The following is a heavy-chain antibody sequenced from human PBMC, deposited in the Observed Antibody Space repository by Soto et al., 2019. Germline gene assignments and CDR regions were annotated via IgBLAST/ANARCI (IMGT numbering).Heavy chain of an antibody. J-gene: IGHJ4*02. CDR3: ASLYCSSTSCYVGFDY. D-gene: IGHD2-2*01. Sequence: SETLSLTCTVSGGSISSSSYYWGWIRQPPGKGLEWIGSIYYSGSTYYNPSLKSRVTISVDTSKNQFSLKLSSVTAADTAVYYCASLYCSSTSCYVGFDYWGQGTLVTVSS. V-gene: IGHV4-39*01. CDR2: IYYSGST. CDR1: GGSISSSSYY.